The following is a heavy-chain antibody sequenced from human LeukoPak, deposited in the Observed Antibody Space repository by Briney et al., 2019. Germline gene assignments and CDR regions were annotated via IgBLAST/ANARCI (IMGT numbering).Heavy chain of an antibody. V-gene: IGHV3-30*02. Sequence: GGPLRLSCAASGFTFSRYGMHWVRQAPGKGLEWVAFIRYDGSNKYYADSVKGRFTISRDNAKNSLYLQMNSLRAEDTAVYYCARDGGYFDYWGQGTLVTVSS. CDR3: ARDGGYFDY. CDR2: IRYDGSNK. J-gene: IGHJ4*02. CDR1: GFTFSRYG. D-gene: IGHD3-3*01.